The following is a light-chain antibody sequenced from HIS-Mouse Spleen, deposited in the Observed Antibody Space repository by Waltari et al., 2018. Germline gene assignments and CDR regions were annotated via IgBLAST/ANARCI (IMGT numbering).Light chain of an antibody. CDR3: QQYDNLPPRT. J-gene: IGKJ1*01. Sequence: DIQMTQSPSSLSASVGDRVTITCQASQDISNYLNWYQQKPGKAPKLLIYDASNLETGVPSRFSGSGSGTDFTFTISSLQPEDIATYYCQQYDNLPPRTFGQGP. V-gene: IGKV1-33*01. CDR2: DAS. CDR1: QDISNY.